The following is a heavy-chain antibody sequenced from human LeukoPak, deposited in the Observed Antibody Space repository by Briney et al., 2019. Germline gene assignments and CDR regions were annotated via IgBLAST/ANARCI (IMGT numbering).Heavy chain of an antibody. J-gene: IGHJ4*02. D-gene: IGHD6-13*01. CDR2: IYYSGST. Sequence: SETLSLTCTVSGASFSSSTYYWGWIRQPPGKGLEWIGSIYYSGSTYYNPSLKSRVTMSVDTSKNQFSLKLSSVTAADTAVYYCARHAGGISATGTRPLDYWGQGTLVTVSS. CDR3: ARHAGGISATGTRPLDY. V-gene: IGHV4-39*01. CDR1: GASFSSSTYY.